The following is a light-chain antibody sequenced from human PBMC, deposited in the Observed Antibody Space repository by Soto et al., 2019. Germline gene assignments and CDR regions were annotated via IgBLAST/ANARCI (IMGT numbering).Light chain of an antibody. CDR3: QHRMNWPLT. V-gene: IGKV3D-20*02. CDR1: QSVSNNY. CDR2: GAS. Sequence: EIVLTQSPGTLSLSPGERATLSCRASQSVSNNYLAWYQQKPGQAPRLLIYGASNRATGIPDRFSGSGSGTEFTLTISSLQSEDFAVYYCQHRMNWPLTFGQGTRLEIK. J-gene: IGKJ5*01.